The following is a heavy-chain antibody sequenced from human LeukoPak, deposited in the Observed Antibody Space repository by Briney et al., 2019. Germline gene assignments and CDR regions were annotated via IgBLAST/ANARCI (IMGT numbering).Heavy chain of an antibody. J-gene: IGHJ4*02. CDR2: IVPVLRVL. V-gene: IGHV1-69*04. Sequence: GASVKVSCKASGYTFLNYGITWVRQAPGQGLECLGRIVPVLRVLHYAQKFQGRVTITADKSTNTAYMELTGLTYEDTAVYYCARAAIVTNFGLFDYWGQGTLVTVSS. CDR3: ARAAIVTNFGLFDY. D-gene: IGHD5-12*01. CDR1: GYTFLNYG.